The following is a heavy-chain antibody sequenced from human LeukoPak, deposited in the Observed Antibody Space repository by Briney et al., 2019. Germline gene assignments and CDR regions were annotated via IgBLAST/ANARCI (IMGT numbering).Heavy chain of an antibody. CDR2: INHSGST. V-gene: IGHV4-34*01. D-gene: IGHD3-22*01. CDR1: GGSFSGYY. CDR3: TRGYDSSGYYQPDDAFDI. Sequence: SETLSLTCAVYGGSFSGYYWSWIRQPPEKGLEWIGEINHSGSTNYNPYSGSTNYNRSLKSRVTISVDTSKNQFSLKLSSVTAADTAVYYCTRGYDSSGYYQPDDAFDIWGQGTMVTVSS. J-gene: IGHJ3*02.